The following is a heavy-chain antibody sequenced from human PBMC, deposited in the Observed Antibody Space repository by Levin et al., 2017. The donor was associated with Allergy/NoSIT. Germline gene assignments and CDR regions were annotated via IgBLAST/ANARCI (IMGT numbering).Heavy chain of an antibody. CDR3: ARKPYMSLSYCDY. CDR2: LYWDDDK. J-gene: IGHJ4*02. D-gene: IGHD4-11*01. CDR1: GFSLSTTGVG. Sequence: SGPTLVKPTQTLTLTCTFSGFSLSTTGVGVGWIRQPPGKALEWLSLLYWDDDKRYSPPLQSRLPITSATSKNQVRLTMTNRDPVDTAKYYCARKPYMSLSYCDYWGQGTLVTVSS. V-gene: IGHV2-5*02.